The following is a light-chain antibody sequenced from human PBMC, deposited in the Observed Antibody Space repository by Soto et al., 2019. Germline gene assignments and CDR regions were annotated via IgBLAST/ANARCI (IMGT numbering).Light chain of an antibody. J-gene: IGLJ1*01. CDR1: SSDIGGFYY. Sequence: QSVLTQPHSAAGSPGQSITISCTGTSSDIGGFYYVSWYQHHPGKDPKLMIYQVSNRPSGVSNRFSGSKSGNTASLTISGLQAEDEADYFCSSYSSSSTFYVFGAGTKVTVL. CDR3: SSYSSSSTFYV. V-gene: IGLV2-14*01. CDR2: QVS.